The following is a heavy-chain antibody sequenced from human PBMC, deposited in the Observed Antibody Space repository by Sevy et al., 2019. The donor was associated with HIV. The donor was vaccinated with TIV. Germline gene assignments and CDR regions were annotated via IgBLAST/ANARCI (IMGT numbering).Heavy chain of an antibody. CDR2: ISSSGSTI. Sequence: GGSLRLSCAASGFTFSDYYMSWIRQAPGKGLEWVSYISSSGSTIYYADSVKGRFTISRDNSRNTLYLQINSLRAEDTALYYCAKDLAYDNTYLDFWGQGTLVTVSS. CDR3: AKDLAYDNTYLDF. J-gene: IGHJ4*02. D-gene: IGHD3-22*01. CDR1: GFTFSDYY. V-gene: IGHV3-11*01.